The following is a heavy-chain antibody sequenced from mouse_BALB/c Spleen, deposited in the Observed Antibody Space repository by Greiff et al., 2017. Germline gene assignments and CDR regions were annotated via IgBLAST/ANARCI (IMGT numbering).Heavy chain of an antibody. V-gene: IGHV1S135*01. CDR1: GYSFTDYN. CDR3: ARRGGYETGFAY. CDR2: IDPYNGGT. Sequence: EVQLQQSGPELVKPGASVKVSCKASGYSFTDYNMYWVKQSHGKSLEWIGYIDPYNGGTGYNQKFKGKATLPVDKSSSTAFMQLNSLTSEDSAIYYCARRGGYETGFAYWGQGTLVTVSA. J-gene: IGHJ3*01. D-gene: IGHD2-2*01.